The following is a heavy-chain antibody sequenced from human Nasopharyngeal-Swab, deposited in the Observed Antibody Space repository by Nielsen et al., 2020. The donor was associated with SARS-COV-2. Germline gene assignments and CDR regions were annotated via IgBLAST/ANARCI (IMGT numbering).Heavy chain of an antibody. CDR2: IYYSGST. CDR3: ASLGGDYGDSRDY. D-gene: IGHD4-17*01. Sequence: WIRQPPGKGLEWIGYIYYSGSTYYNPSLKSRVTISVDTSKNQFSLKLSSVTAADTAVYYCASLGGDYGDSRDYWGQGTLVTSPQ. J-gene: IGHJ4*02. V-gene: IGHV4-30-4*07.